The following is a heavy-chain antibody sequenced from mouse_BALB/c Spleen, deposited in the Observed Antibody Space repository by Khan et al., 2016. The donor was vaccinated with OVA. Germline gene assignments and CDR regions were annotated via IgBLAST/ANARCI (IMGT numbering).Heavy chain of an antibody. J-gene: IGHJ1*01. CDR1: GYTFTSYG. CDR2: INTYTGEP. Sequence: QIQLVQSGPELKKPGETVKISCKASGYTFTSYGMNWVKQAPGKGLKWMGWINTYTGEPTYADDFKGRFAFSLETSASTASLQISNLKNEDMATFFCAGTYNSYDRYCDVWGAGTTVTVSS. D-gene: IGHD2-14*01. CDR3: AGTYNSYDRYCDV. V-gene: IGHV9-1*02.